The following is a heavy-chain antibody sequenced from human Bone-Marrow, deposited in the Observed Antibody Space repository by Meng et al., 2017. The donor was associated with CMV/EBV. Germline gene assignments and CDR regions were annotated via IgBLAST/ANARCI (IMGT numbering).Heavy chain of an antibody. CDR3: ARPGDSSGSMEFDP. V-gene: IGHV1-18*01. CDR1: GYTFTSSG. D-gene: IGHD3-22*01. Sequence: ASVKVSCKASGYTFTSSGISWVRQAPGQGLEWMGWISAYNGNTNYAQKLQGRVTMTTDTSTSTAYMELRSLRSDDTAVYYCARPGDSSGSMEFDPWGQGTLVTISS. CDR2: ISAYNGNT. J-gene: IGHJ5*02.